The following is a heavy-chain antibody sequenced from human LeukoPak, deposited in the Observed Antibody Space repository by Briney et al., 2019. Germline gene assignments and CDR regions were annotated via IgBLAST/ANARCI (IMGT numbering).Heavy chain of an antibody. V-gene: IGHV3-21*01. CDR2: ISSSSSYI. CDR1: GFTFSSYS. CDR3: ARDRSPMYYYDSSGYGPWFDP. J-gene: IGHJ5*02. D-gene: IGHD3-22*01. Sequence: PGGSLRLSCAASGFTFSSYSMNWVRQAPGKGLEWVSSISSSSSYIYYADSVKGRFTISRDNAKNSLYLQMNSLRAEDTAVYYCARDRSPMYYYDSSGYGPWFDPWGQGTLVTVSS.